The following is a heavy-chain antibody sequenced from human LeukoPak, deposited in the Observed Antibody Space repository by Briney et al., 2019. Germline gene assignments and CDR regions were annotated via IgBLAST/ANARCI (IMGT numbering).Heavy chain of an antibody. J-gene: IGHJ3*02. D-gene: IGHD1-1*01. Sequence: PGGSLRLSCDASGFILREFGMHWVRQAPGKGLEWVVAIWNDGSQKYYPDSVKGRFIMSKDNSKITLEMNGLRAEDTAVYYCARSVRGDTSGKGDALDIWGQGTMVTVSS. CDR1: GFILREFG. V-gene: IGHV3-33*01. CDR3: ARSVRGDTSGKGDALDI. CDR2: IWNDGSQK.